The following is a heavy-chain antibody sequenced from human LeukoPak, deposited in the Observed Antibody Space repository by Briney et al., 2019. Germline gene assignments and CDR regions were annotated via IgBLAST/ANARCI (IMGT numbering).Heavy chain of an antibody. CDR2: IYYSGST. J-gene: IGHJ4*02. Sequence: PSETLSLTCTVSGGSLSSYYWSWIRQPPGRGLEWIGYIYYSGSTNYNPSLKSRVTISVDTSKNQFSLKLTSVTAADTAIYYCARGRGNLWGQGTLVTVSS. CDR1: GGSLSSYY. CDR3: ARGRGNL. V-gene: IGHV4-59*12.